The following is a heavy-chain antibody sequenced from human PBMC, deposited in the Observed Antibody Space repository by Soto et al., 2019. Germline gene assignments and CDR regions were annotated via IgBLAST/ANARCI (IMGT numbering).Heavy chain of an antibody. J-gene: IGHJ4*02. Sequence: GGSLRLSCAASGFTFSDYYMSWIRQAPGKGLEWVSYISSSSSYTNYADSVKGRFTISRDNAKNSLYLQMNSLRAEDTAVYYCARVGGPPTTLHTYFDYWGQGTLVTVSS. CDR3: ARVGGPPTTLHTYFDY. CDR2: ISSSSSYT. CDR1: GFTFSDYY. V-gene: IGHV3-11*06. D-gene: IGHD3-10*01.